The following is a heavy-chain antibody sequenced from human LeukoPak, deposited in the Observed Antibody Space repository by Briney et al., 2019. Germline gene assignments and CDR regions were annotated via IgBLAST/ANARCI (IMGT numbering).Heavy chain of an antibody. J-gene: IGHJ4*02. Sequence: ASVKVSCKVSGYTLTELSMHWVRQAPGKGLEWMGGFDPEDGETIYAQKFQGRVTMTEDASTDTAYIELSSLRSEDTTVYYCGTDLRPKWLPNTWGQGTLVTVSS. V-gene: IGHV1-24*01. CDR3: GTDLRPKWLPNT. CDR1: GYTLTELS. D-gene: IGHD5-12*01. CDR2: FDPEDGET.